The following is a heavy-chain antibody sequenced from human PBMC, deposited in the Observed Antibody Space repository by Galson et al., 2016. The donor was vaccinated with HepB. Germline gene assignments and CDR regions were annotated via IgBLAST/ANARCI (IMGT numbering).Heavy chain of an antibody. Sequence: SLRLSCAASGFTFSNYSMNWVRQAPGKGLEWVSYISSSSSTIYYADSVKGRFTISRDNAKNSLYLQMNSLRDEDTAVYYCASPYGSGNYYEFDYYYYGMDVWGQGTTVTVSS. D-gene: IGHD3-10*01. CDR2: ISSSSSTI. CDR1: GFTFSNYS. V-gene: IGHV3-48*02. J-gene: IGHJ6*02. CDR3: ASPYGSGNYYEFDYYYYGMDV.